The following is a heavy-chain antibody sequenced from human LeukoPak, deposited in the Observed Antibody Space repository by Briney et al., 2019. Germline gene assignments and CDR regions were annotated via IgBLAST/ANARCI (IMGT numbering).Heavy chain of an antibody. CDR1: GGSISSYY. V-gene: IGHV4-59*01. Sequence: SETLSLTCTVSGGSISSYYWSWIRQPPGKGLEWIGYIYYSGSTNYNPSLKSRVTISVDTSKNQLSLKLSSVTAADTAVYYCARATYYYDSSGFPRQDAFDIWGQGTMVTVSS. D-gene: IGHD3-22*01. J-gene: IGHJ3*02. CDR2: IYYSGST. CDR3: ARATYYYDSSGFPRQDAFDI.